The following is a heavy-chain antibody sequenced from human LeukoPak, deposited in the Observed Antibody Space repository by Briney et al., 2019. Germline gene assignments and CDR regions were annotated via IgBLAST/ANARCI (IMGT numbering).Heavy chain of an antibody. V-gene: IGHV4-59*01. J-gene: IGHJ4*02. CDR2: IYYTGGT. CDR1: GGSISSYY. CDR3: VRARGYSPRELDY. Sequence: PSETLSLTCTVSGGSISSYYWSWIRQPPGKGLEWIGYIYYTGGTNYSPSLKSRVTISVDASKNQFSLKLTSVTAADTAVYYCVRARGYSPRELDYWGQGTLVTVSS. D-gene: IGHD3-22*01.